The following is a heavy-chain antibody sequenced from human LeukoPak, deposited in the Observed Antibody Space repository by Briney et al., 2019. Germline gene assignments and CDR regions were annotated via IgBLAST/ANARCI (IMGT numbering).Heavy chain of an antibody. D-gene: IGHD6-6*01. CDR3: ARPARPYYYYYYMDV. V-gene: IGHV3-30*04. Sequence: GRSLRLSCAASGFTFSSYAMQWVRRAPGKRLEWVGVISYDGSNKYYADSGNGRFTISRDNSKNTLYLQINSLRAEDTAVYYCARPARPYYYYYYMDVWGKGTTVTVSS. J-gene: IGHJ6*03. CDR2: ISYDGSNK. CDR1: GFTFSSYA.